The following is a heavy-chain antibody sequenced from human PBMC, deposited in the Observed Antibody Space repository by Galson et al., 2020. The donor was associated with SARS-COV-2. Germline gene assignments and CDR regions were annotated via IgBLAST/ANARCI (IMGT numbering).Heavy chain of an antibody. J-gene: IGHJ3*02. D-gene: IGHD6-19*01. CDR2: LIPIFRTA. CDR1: GGTLSSYA. CDR3: AGDTGPGLAQRAFDI. Sequence: SVTVSCTASGGTLSSYAISWVRQAPGQGLEWMGGLIPIFRTAHYAQKFQGRVTITADESTSTADMELSSLSAEDTAVYYCAGDTGPGLAQRAFDIWGQGTMVTVSS. V-gene: IGHV1-69*13.